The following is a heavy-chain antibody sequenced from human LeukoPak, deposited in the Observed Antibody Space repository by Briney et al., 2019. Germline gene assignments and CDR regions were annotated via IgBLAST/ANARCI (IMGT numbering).Heavy chain of an antibody. Sequence: PGGSLRLSCAASGFTFSSYAMSWVRQAPGKGLEWVSTISGSGGSTYYADSVKGRFTISRDNSKNTLYLQMNSLRAEDTAVYYCAKDLNYYPSSSFDYWGQGTLVTVSS. J-gene: IGHJ4*02. CDR1: GFTFSSYA. CDR2: ISGSGGST. V-gene: IGHV3-23*01. D-gene: IGHD3-10*01. CDR3: AKDLNYYPSSSFDY.